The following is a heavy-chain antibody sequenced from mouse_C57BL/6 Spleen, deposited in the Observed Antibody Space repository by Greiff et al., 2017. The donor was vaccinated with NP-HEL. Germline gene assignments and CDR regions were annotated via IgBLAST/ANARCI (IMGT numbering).Heavy chain of an antibody. V-gene: IGHV3-6*01. Sequence: EVQLVESGPGLVKPSQSLSLTCSVTGYSITSGYYWNWIRQFPGNKLEWMGYISYDGSNNYNPSLKNRISITRDTSKNQFFLKLNSVTTEDTATYYCEGISTAQATDYWGQGTTLTVSS. CDR2: ISYDGSN. CDR3: EGISTAQATDY. D-gene: IGHD3-2*02. CDR1: GYSITSGYY. J-gene: IGHJ2*01.